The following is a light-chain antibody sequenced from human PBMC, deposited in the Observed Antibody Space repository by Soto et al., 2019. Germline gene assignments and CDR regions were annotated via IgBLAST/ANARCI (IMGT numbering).Light chain of an antibody. CDR1: QSVRSGS. Sequence: EIVLTQSPGTLSLSPGERATLSCRASQSVRSGSLAWYQQEPGQAPRLLIYGASNRATGIPDRFSGSGSGTDFSLTISRLEPEDSAVHYCQQYGSSPLTFGGGTKVEIK. CDR3: QQYGSSPLT. CDR2: GAS. V-gene: IGKV3-20*01. J-gene: IGKJ4*01.